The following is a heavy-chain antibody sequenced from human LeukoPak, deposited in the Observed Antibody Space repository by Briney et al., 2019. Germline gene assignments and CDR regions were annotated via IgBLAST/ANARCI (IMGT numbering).Heavy chain of an antibody. V-gene: IGHV3-74*01. CDR2: INNDGTTT. CDR3: ARVSGPGMNEYFHL. CDR1: GVTFSGAW. J-gene: IGHJ1*01. Sequence: GGSLRLSCAASGVTFSGAWLHWVRQAPGKGLVWVSRINNDGTTTKYADSVKGRLTISRDNAKNTLYLQMNSLRAEDTAVYYCARVSGPGMNEYFHLWGQGTLVTVSS. D-gene: IGHD3-10*01.